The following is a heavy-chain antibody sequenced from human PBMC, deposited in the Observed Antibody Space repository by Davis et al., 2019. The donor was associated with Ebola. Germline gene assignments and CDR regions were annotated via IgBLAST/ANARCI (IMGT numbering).Heavy chain of an antibody. CDR3: ARADGDIDWEEVPAADDAFDI. J-gene: IGHJ3*02. D-gene: IGHD2-2*01. V-gene: IGHV3-53*01. CDR1: GFTVSSNY. CDR2: IYSGGST. Sequence: PGGSLRLSCAASGFTVSSNYMSWVRQAPGKGLEWVSVIYSGGSTYYADSVKGRFTISRDNAKNTLYLQMNSLRAEDTAVYYCARADGDIDWEEVPAADDAFDIWGQGTMVTVSS.